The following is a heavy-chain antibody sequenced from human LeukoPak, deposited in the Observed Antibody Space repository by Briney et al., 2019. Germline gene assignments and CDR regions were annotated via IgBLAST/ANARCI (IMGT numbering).Heavy chain of an antibody. J-gene: IGHJ6*04. CDR3: ARGGTAMVNAYYYYGMDV. Sequence: GGSLRLSCAASGFTFSSYSMNWVRQAPGKGLEWVSSISRSSSYIYYADSVKGRFTISRDNAKNSLYLQMNSLRAEDTAVYYCARGGTAMVNAYYYYGMDVWGKGTTVTVSS. V-gene: IGHV3-21*01. CDR2: ISRSSSYI. CDR1: GFTFSSYS. D-gene: IGHD5-18*01.